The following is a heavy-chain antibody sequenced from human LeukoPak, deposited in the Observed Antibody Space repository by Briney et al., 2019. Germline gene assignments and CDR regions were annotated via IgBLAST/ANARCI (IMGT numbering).Heavy chain of an antibody. V-gene: IGHV3-33*01. CDR3: ASGYSGYDYFDY. CDR1: GFTFSSYG. Sequence: QSGGSLRPSCAASGFTFSSYGMHWVRQAPGKGLEWVAVIWYDGSNKYYADSVKGRFTISRDNSKNTLYLQMNSLRAEDTAVYYCASGYSGYDYFDYWGQGTLVTVSS. CDR2: IWYDGSNK. D-gene: IGHD5-12*01. J-gene: IGHJ4*02.